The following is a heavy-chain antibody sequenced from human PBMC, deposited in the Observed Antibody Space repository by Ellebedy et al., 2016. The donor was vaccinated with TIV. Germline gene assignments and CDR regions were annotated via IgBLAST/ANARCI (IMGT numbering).Heavy chain of an antibody. J-gene: IGHJ6*02. D-gene: IGHD6-13*01. CDR1: GFTFDDYA. V-gene: IGHV3-9*01. CDR2: ISWNSGSI. Sequence: SLKISCAASGFTFDDYAMHWVRQAPGKGLEWVSGISWNSGSIGYADSVKGRFTISRDNAKNSLYLQMNSLRAEDTALYYCAKVPRWYPYYYYGMDVWGQGTTVTVSS. CDR3: AKVPRWYPYYYYGMDV.